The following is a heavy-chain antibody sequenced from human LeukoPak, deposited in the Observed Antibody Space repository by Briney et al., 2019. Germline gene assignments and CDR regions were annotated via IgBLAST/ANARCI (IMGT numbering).Heavy chain of an antibody. CDR3: ARVGSGSARRAFDI. Sequence: SETLSLTCTVSGGSISSYYWSWTRQPPGKGLEWIGYIYYSGSTNYNPSLKSRVTISVDTSKNQFSLKLSSVTAADTAVYDCARVGSGSARRAFDIRGQGTMVTVSP. CDR2: IYYSGST. CDR1: GGSISSYY. D-gene: IGHD1-26*01. J-gene: IGHJ3*02. V-gene: IGHV4-59*12.